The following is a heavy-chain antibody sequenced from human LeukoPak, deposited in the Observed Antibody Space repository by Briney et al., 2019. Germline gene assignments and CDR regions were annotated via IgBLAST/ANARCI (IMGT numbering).Heavy chain of an antibody. Sequence: SETLSLTCTVSGGSISSSSYYWGWIRQPPGKGLEWIGSIYHSGSTYYNPSLKSRVTISVDTSKNQFSLKLSSVTAADTAVYYCATSSGLNWFDPWGQGTLVTVSS. CDR3: ATSSGLNWFDP. CDR2: IYHSGST. D-gene: IGHD3-22*01. CDR1: GGSISSSSYY. V-gene: IGHV4-39*07. J-gene: IGHJ5*02.